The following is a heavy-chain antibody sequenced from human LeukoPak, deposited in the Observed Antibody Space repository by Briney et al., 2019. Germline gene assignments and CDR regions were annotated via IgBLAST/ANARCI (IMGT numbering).Heavy chain of an antibody. CDR1: GGSISSSSYY. V-gene: IGHV4-39*07. D-gene: IGHD2-2*01. CDR3: ATDSCSSTSCRKKFDY. CDR2: IYYSGNT. J-gene: IGHJ4*02. Sequence: SETLSLTCTVSGGSISSSSYYWGWIRQPPGKGLEWIGSIYYSGNTYYNPSLKSRVTISVDTSKNQFSLKLSSVTAADTAVYYCATDSCSSTSCRKKFDYWGQGTLVTVSS.